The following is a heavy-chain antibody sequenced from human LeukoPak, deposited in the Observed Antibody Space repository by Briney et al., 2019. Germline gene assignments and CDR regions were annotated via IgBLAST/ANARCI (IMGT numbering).Heavy chain of an antibody. V-gene: IGHV3-48*03. CDR2: IGFTDSPI. CDR3: ARVGGLVGGNLYDAFDM. Sequence: GGSLRLSCTASGFTFRSYEMNWVRQTPGKGLEWVSYIGFTDSPIYYADSVKGRFTISRDNAKNSLYLQMNSLRAEDTAVYHCARVGGLVGGNLYDAFDMWGQGTMVTVSS. J-gene: IGHJ3*02. CDR1: GFTFRSYE. D-gene: IGHD4-23*01.